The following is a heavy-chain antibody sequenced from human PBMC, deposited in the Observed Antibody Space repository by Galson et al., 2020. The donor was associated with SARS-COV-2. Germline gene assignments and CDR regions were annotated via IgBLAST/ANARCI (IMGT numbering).Heavy chain of an antibody. CDR3: VHYTVTPRLRFDQ. D-gene: IGHD4-17*01. J-gene: IGHJ4*02. CDR1: GGSIRSSSHL. V-gene: IGHV4-39*01. Sequence: SQTLSLTCTVSGGSIRSSSHLWGWIRQAPGKGLEWIASISYSGDTYYNPSLKSRVSISGDTSTNQFFLNLNALTAADTALYYCVHYTVTPRLRFDQWGQGTLVTVSS. CDR2: ISYSGDT.